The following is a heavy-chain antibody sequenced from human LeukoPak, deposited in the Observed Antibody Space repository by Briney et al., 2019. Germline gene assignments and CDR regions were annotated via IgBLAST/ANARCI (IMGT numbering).Heavy chain of an antibody. Sequence: PGGSLRLSCAASGFTFSSYAMHWVRQAPGKGLEWVAVISYDGSNKYYADSVKGRFTISRDNSKNTLYLQMNSLRAEDTAVYYCARDTLMATSFTLDYWGQGTLVTVSS. CDR2: ISYDGSNK. J-gene: IGHJ4*02. CDR1: GFTFSSYA. V-gene: IGHV3-30-3*01. D-gene: IGHD5-24*01. CDR3: ARDTLMATSFTLDY.